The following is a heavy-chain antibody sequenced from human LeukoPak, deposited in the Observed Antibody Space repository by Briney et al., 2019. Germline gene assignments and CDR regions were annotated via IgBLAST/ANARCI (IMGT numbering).Heavy chain of an antibody. D-gene: IGHD3-3*01. J-gene: IGHJ5*02. CDR2: INSDGSST. CDR3: ASSSSYYDFWSGYYLDYNWFDP. Sequence: PGRSLRLSCAASGFTFSNAWFGWVRQAPGKGLVWVSRINSDGSSTSYADSVKGRFTITRDNAKNTLYLQMNSLRAEDTAVYYCASSSSYYDFWSGYYLDYNWFDPWGQGTLVTVSS. V-gene: IGHV3-74*01. CDR1: GFTFSNAW.